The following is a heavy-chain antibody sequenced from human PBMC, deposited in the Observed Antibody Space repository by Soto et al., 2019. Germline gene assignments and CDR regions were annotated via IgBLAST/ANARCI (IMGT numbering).Heavy chain of an antibody. D-gene: IGHD2-15*01. CDR2: IYYSGGT. Sequence: SETLSLTCTVSGGSISSYYWSWIRQPPGKGLEWIGYIYYSGGTNYNPSLKSRVTISVDTSKNQFSLKLSSVTAADTAVYYCASYLRYCSGGSCYSWFDPWGQGTLVTVSS. CDR3: ASYLRYCSGGSCYSWFDP. CDR1: GGSISSYY. V-gene: IGHV4-59*01. J-gene: IGHJ5*02.